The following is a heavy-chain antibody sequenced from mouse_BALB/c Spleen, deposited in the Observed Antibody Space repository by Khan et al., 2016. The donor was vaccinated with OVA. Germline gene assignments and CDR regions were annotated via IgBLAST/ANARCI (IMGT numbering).Heavy chain of an antibody. CDR1: GYTFTDYV. V-gene: IGHV1-77*01. Sequence: QVQLQQSGPELVKLGASVKMSCKASGYTFTDYVMNWVKQRNGQGLEWIGQIYPGSDSTYYNEKFKGKATLTADRSSSTAYMQLRHLTTEDSAVYFCARAGWDVFAYWGQGTLVTVSA. D-gene: IGHD4-1*01. CDR2: IYPGSDST. CDR3: ARAGWDVFAY. J-gene: IGHJ3*01.